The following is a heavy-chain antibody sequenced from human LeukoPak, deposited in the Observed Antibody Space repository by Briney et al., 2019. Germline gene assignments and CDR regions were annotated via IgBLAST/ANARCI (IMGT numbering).Heavy chain of an antibody. J-gene: IGHJ5*02. V-gene: IGHV4-39*07. CDR1: GGSISSSSYY. D-gene: IGHD3-16*02. Sequence: PSETLSLTRTVSGGSISSSSYYWGWIRQPPGKGLEWIGSIYYSGSTYYNPSLKSRVTISVDTSKNQFSLKLSSVTAADTAVYYCARDGPSDYVWGSYRYSARWFDPWGQGTLVTVSS. CDR3: ARDGPSDYVWGSYRYSARWFDP. CDR2: IYYSGST.